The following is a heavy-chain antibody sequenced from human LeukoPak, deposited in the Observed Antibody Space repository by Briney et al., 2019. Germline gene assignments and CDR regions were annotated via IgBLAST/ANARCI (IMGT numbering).Heavy chain of an antibody. CDR2: INHSGST. CDR1: GGSFSGYY. D-gene: IGHD3-10*01. Sequence: SETLSLTCAVYGGSFSGYYWSWIRQPPGKGLEWIGEINHSGSTNYNPSLKSRVTISVDTSKNQFSLKPSSVTAADTAVYYCARPYYYGSETTVDAFDIWGQGTMVTVSS. V-gene: IGHV4-34*01. CDR3: ARPYYYGSETTVDAFDI. J-gene: IGHJ3*02.